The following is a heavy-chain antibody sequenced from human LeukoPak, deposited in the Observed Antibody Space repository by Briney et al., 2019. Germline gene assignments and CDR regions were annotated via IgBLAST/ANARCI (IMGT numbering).Heavy chain of an antibody. CDR3: ARGPYRYADY. D-gene: IGHD1-26*01. Sequence: GASVTVSCKASGYTFTRFFIHWVRQAPGQGLEWMGIFNPSGDDTTYAQKFQGRITLTRDTSTNTVHMELSSLTSDDTAVYFCARGPYRYADYWGQGSQVTVSS. J-gene: IGHJ4*02. V-gene: IGHV1-46*01. CDR2: FNPSGDDT. CDR1: GYTFTRFF.